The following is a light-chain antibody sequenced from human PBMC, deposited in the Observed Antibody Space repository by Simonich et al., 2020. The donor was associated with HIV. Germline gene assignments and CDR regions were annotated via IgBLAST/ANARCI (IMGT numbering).Light chain of an antibody. CDR1: SGNSSDA. CDR2: LNSDGSH. CDR3: QTWGTGIQV. J-gene: IGLJ2*01. V-gene: IGLV4-69*01. Sequence: QLVLTQSPSASASLGASVKLTCTLSSGNSSDAIEWPQQQPEKGPRYLMKLNSDGSHSKVDGIPDRFSGSSSGAERYLTISSLQSEDEADYYCQTWGTGIQVFGGGTKLTVL.